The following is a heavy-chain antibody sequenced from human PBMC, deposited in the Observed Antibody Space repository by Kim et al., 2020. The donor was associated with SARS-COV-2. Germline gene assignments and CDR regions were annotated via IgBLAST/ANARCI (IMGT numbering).Heavy chain of an antibody. Sequence: SVKVSCKASGGTFSSYAISWVRQAPGQGLEWMGGIIPIFGTANYAQKFQGRVTITADESTSTAYMELSSLRSEDTAVYYCARVTTVEMASENHYYYYYGMDVWGQGTTVTVSS. CDR1: GGTFSSYA. CDR3: ARVTTVEMASENHYYYYYGMDV. CDR2: IIPIFGTA. D-gene: IGHD5-12*01. J-gene: IGHJ6*02. V-gene: IGHV1-69*13.